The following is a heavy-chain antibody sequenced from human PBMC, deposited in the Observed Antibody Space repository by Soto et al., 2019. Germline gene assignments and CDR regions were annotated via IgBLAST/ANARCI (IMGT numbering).Heavy chain of an antibody. D-gene: IGHD4-17*01. CDR2: ISHSGTT. J-gene: IGHJ6*02. CDR1: GFPISSTYS. Sequence: SETLSLTCLVSGFPISSTYSWGWIRQPPGKGLEWIGSISHSGTTSYSPSLTSRVSISVGTSKNQVSLKLTSVTAADTAVYFCARVTMVIRDSDHFGVDVWGHGTTVTVSS. CDR3: ARVTMVIRDSDHFGVDV. V-gene: IGHV4-38-2*02.